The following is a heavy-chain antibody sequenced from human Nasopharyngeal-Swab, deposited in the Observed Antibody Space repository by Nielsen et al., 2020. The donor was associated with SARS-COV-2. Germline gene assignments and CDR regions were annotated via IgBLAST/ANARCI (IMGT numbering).Heavy chain of an antibody. CDR3: ARDWEQQHDAFDI. Sequence: ASVKVSCKASGYTFTGYYVHWGRQAPGQGLEWMGRINPNSGGTNYAQKFQGRVTMTRDTSISTAYMELSRLRSDDTAVYYCARDWEQQHDAFDIWGQGTMVTVSS. D-gene: IGHD6-13*01. CDR1: GYTFTGYY. V-gene: IGHV1-2*06. CDR2: INPNSGGT. J-gene: IGHJ3*02.